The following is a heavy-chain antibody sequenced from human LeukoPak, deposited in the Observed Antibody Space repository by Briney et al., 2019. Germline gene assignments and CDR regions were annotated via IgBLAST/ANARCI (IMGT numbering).Heavy chain of an antibody. V-gene: IGHV3-23*01. CDR1: GFTFSSYA. D-gene: IGHD3-22*01. CDR3: AKGSLYYYDSGGYRYFDY. J-gene: IGHJ4*02. Sequence: GGSPRLSCAASGFTFSSYAMSWVRQAPGKGLEWVSSVSGSGGSTYYADSVKGRFTISRDNSKNTLYLQMNSLRAEDTAVYYCAKGSLYYYDSGGYRYFDYWGQGTLVTVSS. CDR2: VSGSGGST.